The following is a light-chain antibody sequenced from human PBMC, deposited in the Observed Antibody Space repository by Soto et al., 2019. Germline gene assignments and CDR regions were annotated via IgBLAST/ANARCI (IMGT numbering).Light chain of an antibody. J-gene: IGLJ2*01. Sequence: QSALTQPASVSGSPGQSITISCTGTNSDVGGYNYVSWYQHHPGKAPKLIIYDVSDRPSGVSNRFSGSKSGNTASLTISGLQPEDEGDYFCSSYTSTTPLVLFGGGTKLTVL. CDR2: DVS. CDR3: SSYTSTTPLVL. CDR1: NSDVGGYNY. V-gene: IGLV2-14*03.